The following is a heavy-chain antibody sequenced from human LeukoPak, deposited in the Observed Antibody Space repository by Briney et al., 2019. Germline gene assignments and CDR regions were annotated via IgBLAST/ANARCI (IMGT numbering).Heavy chain of an antibody. V-gene: IGHV4-59*12. CDR2: IYYSGST. Sequence: SETLSLTCTVSGGSISTYYWSWIRQPPGKGLEWIGYIYYSGSTNYNPSLKSRVTMSVDTSKNQFSLKLSSVTAADTAVYYCARALRGSGIGYYYYYMDVWGKGTTVTISS. CDR3: ARALRGSGIGYYYYYMDV. CDR1: GGSISTYY. J-gene: IGHJ6*03. D-gene: IGHD3-10*01.